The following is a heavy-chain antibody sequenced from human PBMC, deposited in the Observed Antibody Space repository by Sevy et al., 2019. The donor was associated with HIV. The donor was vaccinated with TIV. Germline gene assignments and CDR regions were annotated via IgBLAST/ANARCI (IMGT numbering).Heavy chain of an antibody. Sequence: SETLSLTCAVYGGSFSGYYWSWIRQPPGKGLEWIGEINHSGSTNYNPSLKSRVTISVDTSKNQFSLKLSSVTAADTAVYYCARGRHDGRETSPTDENRDYWGQGTLVTVSS. V-gene: IGHV4-34*01. J-gene: IGHJ4*02. D-gene: IGHD3-3*01. CDR3: ARGRHDGRETSPTDENRDY. CDR2: INHSGST. CDR1: GGSFSGYY.